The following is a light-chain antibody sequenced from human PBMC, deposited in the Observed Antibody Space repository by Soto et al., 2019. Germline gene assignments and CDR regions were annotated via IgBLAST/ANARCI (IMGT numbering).Light chain of an antibody. CDR2: DAS. J-gene: IGKJ5*01. CDR1: QSIGTY. CDR3: QQRFDWVT. Sequence: MTHSPSTLSLSPGERATLSCRASQSIGTYLAWYQQKPGQAPRLLIYDASSWATGVPARFSGSGSGTDLTLTISSLEPEDFAVYYCQQRFDWVTFGQGTRLEIK. V-gene: IGKV3-11*01.